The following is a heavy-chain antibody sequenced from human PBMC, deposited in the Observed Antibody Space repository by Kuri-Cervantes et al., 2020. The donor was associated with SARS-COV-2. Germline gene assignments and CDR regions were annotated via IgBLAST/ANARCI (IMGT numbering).Heavy chain of an antibody. Sequence: SETLSLTCTVSGGSISSHYWSWIRQPPGKGLERIGYIYYSGSTNYNPSLKSRVTISVDTSKNQFSLKLSSVTAADTAVYYCARARAIITMVRGVKNNWFDPWGQGTLVTVSS. CDR1: GGSISSHY. CDR3: ARARAIITMVRGVKNNWFDP. CDR2: IYYSGST. D-gene: IGHD3-10*01. V-gene: IGHV4-59*11. J-gene: IGHJ5*02.